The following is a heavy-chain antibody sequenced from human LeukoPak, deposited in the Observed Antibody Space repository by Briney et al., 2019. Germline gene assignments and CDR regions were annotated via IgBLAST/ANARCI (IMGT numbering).Heavy chain of an antibody. CDR3: AKLDLTYYYDSSGYPFDI. V-gene: IGHV3-30*18. D-gene: IGHD3-22*01. CDR2: ISYDGSNK. J-gene: IGHJ3*02. CDR1: GFTFSSYG. Sequence: GGSLRLSCAASGFTFSSYGMHWVRQAPGKGLEWVAVISYDGSNKYYADSVKGRFTISRDNSKNTLYLQMNSLRAEDTAVYYCAKLDLTYYYDSSGYPFDIWGQGTMVTVSS.